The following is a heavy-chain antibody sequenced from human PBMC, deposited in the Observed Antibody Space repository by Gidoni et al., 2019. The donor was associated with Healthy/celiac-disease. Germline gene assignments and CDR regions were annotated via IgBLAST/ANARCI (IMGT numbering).Heavy chain of an antibody. Sequence: QVQLQQWGAGLLKPSETLSLTCAVYGGSFSGYYWSWIRQPPGKGLEWIGEINHSGSTNYNPSLKSRVTISVDTSKNQFSLKLSSVTAADTAVYYCARPRGRYRVAGTGIGAYYFDYWGQGTLVTVSS. V-gene: IGHV4-34*01. J-gene: IGHJ4*02. CDR1: GGSFSGYY. CDR2: INHSGST. D-gene: IGHD6-19*01. CDR3: ARPRGRYRVAGTGIGAYYFDY.